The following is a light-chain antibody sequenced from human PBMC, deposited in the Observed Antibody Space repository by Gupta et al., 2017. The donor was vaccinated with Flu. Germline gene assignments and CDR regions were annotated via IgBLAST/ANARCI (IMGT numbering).Light chain of an antibody. V-gene: IGKV3-20*01. J-gene: IGKJ2*01. CDR1: QSVSSRY. CDR2: GAS. CDR3: QQYGSSPPYT. Sequence: EFVLTQSPGTLSLSPGERATLSCGASQSVSSRYLAWYQQKPGQAPRLLIYGASSRATGIPDRFSGSGSGTDFTLTISRLEPEDFAVYYCQQYGSSPPYTFGQGTKLEIK.